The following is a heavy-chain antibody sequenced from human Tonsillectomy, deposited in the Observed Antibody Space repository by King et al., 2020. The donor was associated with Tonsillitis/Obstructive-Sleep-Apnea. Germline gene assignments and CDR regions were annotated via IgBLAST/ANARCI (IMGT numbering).Heavy chain of an antibody. J-gene: IGHJ3*02. CDR1: GGSFSGCY. V-gene: IGHV4-34*01. CDR2: INHSGST. CDR3: ARPRTSYSSSWYGAFDI. Sequence: VQLQQWGAGLLKPSETLSLTCAVYGGSFSGCYWGWIRQPPGKGLEWIGEINHSGSTNYNPSLKSRVTISVDTSKNQFSLKLSSVTAADTAVYYCARPRTSYSSSWYGAFDIWGQGTMVTVSS. D-gene: IGHD6-13*01.